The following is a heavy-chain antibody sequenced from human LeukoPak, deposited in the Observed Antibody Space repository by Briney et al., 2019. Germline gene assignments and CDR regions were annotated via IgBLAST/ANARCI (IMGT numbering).Heavy chain of an antibody. D-gene: IGHD3-10*01. J-gene: IGHJ4*02. V-gene: IGHV4-39*01. CDR3: ARQTYYYGSGAPPPDDY. CDR1: GGSISSSSYY. Sequence: SETLSLTCTVSGGSISSSSYYWGWIRQPPGKGLEWIGSIYYSGSTYYNPSLKSRITISVDTSKNQFSLKLSSVTAADTAVYYCARQTYYYGSGAPPPDDYWGQGNLVTVSS. CDR2: IYYSGST.